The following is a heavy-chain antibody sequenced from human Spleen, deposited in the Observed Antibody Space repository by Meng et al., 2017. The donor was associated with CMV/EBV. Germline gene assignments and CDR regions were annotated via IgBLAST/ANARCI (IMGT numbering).Heavy chain of an antibody. CDR2: IRYEGNDK. Sequence: TVSSNYMSWVRQAPGKGLEWVALIRYEGNDKYYADSVRGRFTISRDNSKNTVSLQMNSLREEDTAVYYCARERQQLTLGGVFSYSFDRWGQGTLVTVSS. V-gene: IGHV3-30*19. J-gene: IGHJ4*02. D-gene: IGHD6-13*01. CDR1: TVSSNY. CDR3: ARERQQLTLGGVFSYSFDR.